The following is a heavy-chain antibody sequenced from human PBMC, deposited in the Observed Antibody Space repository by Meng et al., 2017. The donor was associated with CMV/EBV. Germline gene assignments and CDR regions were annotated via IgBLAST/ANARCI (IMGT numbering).Heavy chain of an antibody. J-gene: IGHJ4*02. CDR1: VGTFSSYT. CDR3: ARGGSRGGTSNFDY. D-gene: IGHD1-1*01. Sequence: SVGTFSSYTISWVREAPGQGLEWMGRIIPILGIANYAQKFQGRVTITADKSTSTAYMELSSLRSEDTAVYYCARGGSRGGTSNFDYWGQGTLVTVSS. CDR2: IIPILGIA. V-gene: IGHV1-69*02.